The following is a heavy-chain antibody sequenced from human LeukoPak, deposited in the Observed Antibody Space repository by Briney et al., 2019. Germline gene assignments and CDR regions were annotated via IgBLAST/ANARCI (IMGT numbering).Heavy chain of an antibody. D-gene: IGHD3-22*01. CDR3: ARRDSSGYYHASNYYGMDV. CDR1: GGTFSIYA. V-gene: IGHV1-69*13. CDR2: IIPIFGTA. Sequence: GASVKVSCKASGGTFSIYAISWVRQAPGQGLEWMGGIIPIFGTANYAQKFQGRVTITADESTSTAYMELSSLRSEDTAVYYCARRDSSGYYHASNYYGMDVWGQGTTVTVSS. J-gene: IGHJ6*02.